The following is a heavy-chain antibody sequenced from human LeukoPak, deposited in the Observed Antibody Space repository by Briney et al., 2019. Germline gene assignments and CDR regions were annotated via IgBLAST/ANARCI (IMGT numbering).Heavy chain of an antibody. CDR1: GGSIRSYY. D-gene: IGHD3-10*01. CDR2: IYYNGNT. V-gene: IGHV4-59*01. CDR3: ASVAWIYKDGFVHPSSIDD. J-gene: IGHJ4*02. Sequence: PSETLSPTCTVSGGSIRSYYWSWIRQPPGKGLEWIGNIYYNGNTNYNPSLRSRVTISVDTSKNQFSLKVTSVTAADMAVYYCASVAWIYKDGFVHPSSIDDWGQGTLVTVSS.